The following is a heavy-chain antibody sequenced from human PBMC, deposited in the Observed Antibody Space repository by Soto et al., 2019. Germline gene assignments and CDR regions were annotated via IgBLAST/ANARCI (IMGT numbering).Heavy chain of an antibody. J-gene: IGHJ4*02. CDR1: GGSISSGDYY. CDR2: IYYSGST. V-gene: IGHV4-30-4*01. D-gene: IGHD3-22*01. Sequence: PSETLSLTCTVSGGSISSGDYYWSWIRQPPGKGLEWIGYIYYSGSTYYNPSLKSRVTISVDTSKNQFSLKLSSVTAADTAVYYCVRDYYDSSGYYYVDRGFDYWGQGTLVTVSS. CDR3: VRDYYDSSGYYYVDRGFDY.